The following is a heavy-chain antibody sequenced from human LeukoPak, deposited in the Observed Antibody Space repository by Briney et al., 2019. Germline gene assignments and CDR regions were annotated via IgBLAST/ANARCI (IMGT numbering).Heavy chain of an antibody. D-gene: IGHD1/OR15-1a*01. V-gene: IGHV3-30-3*01. CDR1: GFTFSSYA. CDR2: ISYDGSNK. Sequence: PGRSLRLSCAASGFTFSSYAMHWVRQAPGKGLEWVAVISYDGSNKYYADSVKGRFTISRDNSKNTLYLQMNSLRAEDTAVYYCAKDRGKRTYYFDYWGQGTLVTVSS. J-gene: IGHJ4*02. CDR3: AKDRGKRTYYFDY.